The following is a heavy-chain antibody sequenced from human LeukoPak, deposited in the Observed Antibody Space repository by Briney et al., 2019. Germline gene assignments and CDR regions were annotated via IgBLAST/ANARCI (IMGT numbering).Heavy chain of an antibody. J-gene: IGHJ3*02. D-gene: IGHD5-12*01. V-gene: IGHV1-18*01. CDR1: GYTFTSYG. CDR3: ARDRRAYSGYGGAFDI. CDR2: ISAYNGNT. Sequence: ASVKVSCKASGYTFTSYGISWVRQAPGQGLEWMGWISAYNGNTNYAQKLQGRVSMTTDTSTSTAYMELRSLRSDDTAVYYCARDRRAYSGYGGAFDIWGQGTMVTVSS.